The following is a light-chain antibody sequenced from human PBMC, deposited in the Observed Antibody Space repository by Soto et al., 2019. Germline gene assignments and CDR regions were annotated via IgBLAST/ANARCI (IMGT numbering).Light chain of an antibody. Sequence: DIVMTQSPDSLSVSLGERATINCKSSQTVFHTSYNKDFLAWYQQKAGQPPKLLFYWASTRESGVPARFSGGGSGTDFSLTISSLQPEDVAVYYCQQYYSSVTFGQGTKLAIK. CDR1: QTVFHTSYNKDF. J-gene: IGKJ2*01. CDR2: WAS. V-gene: IGKV4-1*01. CDR3: QQYYSSVT.